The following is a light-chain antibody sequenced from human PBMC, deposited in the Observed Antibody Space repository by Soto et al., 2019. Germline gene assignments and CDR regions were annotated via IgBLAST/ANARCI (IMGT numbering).Light chain of an antibody. CDR2: GAS. V-gene: IGKV3-15*01. Sequence: EIVMTQSPATLSVSPGERATLSCRASQSVSSNLAWYQRKPGQAPRLLIYGASTRATGIPARFSGSGSGTEFTLTISSLQSEDFAVYYCQQYNNWRAFGGGTKVDIK. J-gene: IGKJ4*01. CDR3: QQYNNWRA. CDR1: QSVSSN.